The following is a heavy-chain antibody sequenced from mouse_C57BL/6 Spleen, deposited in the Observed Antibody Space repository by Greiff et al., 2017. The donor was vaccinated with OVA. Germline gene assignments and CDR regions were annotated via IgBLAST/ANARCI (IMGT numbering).Heavy chain of an antibody. CDR3: ARGAAQATLSY. CDR1: GYTFTSYW. Sequence: VQLQQPGAELVRPGSSVKLSCKASGYTFTSYWMHWVKQRPIQGLEWIGNIDPSDSETHYNQQFKDKATLPVDKSSSTAYMQLSSLTSEDSAVYYCARGAAQATLSYWGQGTLVTVSA. V-gene: IGHV1-52*01. J-gene: IGHJ3*01. D-gene: IGHD3-2*02. CDR2: IDPSDSET.